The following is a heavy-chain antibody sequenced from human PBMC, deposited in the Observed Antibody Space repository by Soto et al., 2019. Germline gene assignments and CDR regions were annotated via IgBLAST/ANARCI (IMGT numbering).Heavy chain of an antibody. D-gene: IGHD6-6*01. Sequence: GGSLRLSCAASGFTFSSYGMHWVRQAPGKGLEWVAVISYDGSNKYYADSVKGRFTISRDNSKNTLYLQMNSLRAEDTAVYYCAKDHSSSSMGYYYYYGMDVWGQGTTVTVSS. CDR3: AKDHSSSSMGYYYYYGMDV. CDR1: GFTFSSYG. V-gene: IGHV3-30*18. J-gene: IGHJ6*02. CDR2: ISYDGSNK.